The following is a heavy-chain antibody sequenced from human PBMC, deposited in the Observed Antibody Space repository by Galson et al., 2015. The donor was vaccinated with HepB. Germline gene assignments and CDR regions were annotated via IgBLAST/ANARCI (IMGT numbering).Heavy chain of an antibody. CDR1: GFTLSSFA. Sequence: SLRLSCAASGFTLSSFAVHWVRQAPDKGLEWVAVISYDEISKDHADSVKGRFTISRDNSKNTVYLQMISLRPDDTAVYYCARDKGPIFRTSQATGRLDYLDNSVPDYWGQGTLVTVSS. CDR3: ARDKGPIFRTSQATGRLDYLDNSVPDY. CDR2: ISYDEISK. V-gene: IGHV3-30-3*01. J-gene: IGHJ4*02. D-gene: IGHD6-19*01.